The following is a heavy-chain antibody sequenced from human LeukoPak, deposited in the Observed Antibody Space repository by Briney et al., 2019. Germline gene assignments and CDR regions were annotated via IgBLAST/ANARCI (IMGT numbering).Heavy chain of an antibody. CDR2: IHFSGST. J-gene: IGHJ2*01. CDR3: ARTYCGGDCFLGNWYFDL. D-gene: IGHD2-21*02. Sequence: PSETLSLTCSVSGGSTTNYYWSWIRQPPGKGLEWIAYIHFSGSTNINPSLKSRVTMSLDTSKHHFSLDLTSVTAADAAVYYCARTYCGGDCFLGNWYFDLWGRGTLITVSS. V-gene: IGHV4-4*09. CDR1: GGSTTNYY.